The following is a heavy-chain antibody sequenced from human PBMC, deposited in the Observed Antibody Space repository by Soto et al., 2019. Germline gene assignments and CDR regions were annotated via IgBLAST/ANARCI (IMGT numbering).Heavy chain of an antibody. CDR3: VKGGYKTGWPPFDH. D-gene: IGHD6-19*01. CDR1: SFRFSAYG. CDR2: ISDDGKTQ. V-gene: IGHV3-30*18. J-gene: IGHJ4*01. Sequence: QVKLVEFGGAVVQSGRSLRLSCTASSFRFSAYGMHWVRQAPGKGLAWVALISDDGKTQFFTESVEGRFTISRDNSRNTLYLQMNRLRPEDTAVYYCVKGGYKTGWPPFDHWGHGTRVTVSS.